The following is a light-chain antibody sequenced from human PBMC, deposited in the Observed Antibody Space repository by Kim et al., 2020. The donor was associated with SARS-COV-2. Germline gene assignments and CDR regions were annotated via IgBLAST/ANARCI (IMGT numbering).Light chain of an antibody. CDR3: QHYNSYPWT. CDR1: QSISSR. J-gene: IGKJ1*01. V-gene: IGKV1-5*01. CDR2: DAS. Sequence: ASVGDRVTITCRASQSISSRLAWYQLKPGKDPKLVIYDASSLQSGVPSRFSGSGSGTEFTLTISSLQPDDFATYYCQHYNSYPWTFGQGTKVDIK.